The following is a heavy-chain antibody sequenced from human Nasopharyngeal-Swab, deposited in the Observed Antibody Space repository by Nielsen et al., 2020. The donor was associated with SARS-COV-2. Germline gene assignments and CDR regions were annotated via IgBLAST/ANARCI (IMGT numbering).Heavy chain of an antibody. V-gene: IGHV4-34*01. Sequence: GSLRLSCAVYGGSFSGYYWSWIRQPPGKGLEWIGEINHSGSTNYNPSLKSRVTISVDTSKNQFSLKLSSVTAADTAVYYCARGHSNDSFDYWGQGTLVTASS. CDR2: INHSGST. D-gene: IGHD4-11*01. CDR1: GGSFSGYY. CDR3: ARGHSNDSFDY. J-gene: IGHJ4*02.